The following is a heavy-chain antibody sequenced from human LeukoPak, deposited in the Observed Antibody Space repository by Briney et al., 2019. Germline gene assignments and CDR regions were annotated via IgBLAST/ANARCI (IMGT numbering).Heavy chain of an antibody. J-gene: IGHJ4*02. CDR1: GFTFSSDA. CDR2: ISVSGGTA. Sequence: PGGSLRLSCAASGFTFSSDAMTWVRQASGKGLEWVSSISVSGGTAYYADSVKGRFTISRDDSKNTLSLQMNSLRAEDTAVYYCAKGGGNRNYDYWGQGTLVTVSS. D-gene: IGHD1/OR15-1a*01. V-gene: IGHV3-23*01. CDR3: AKGGGNRNYDY.